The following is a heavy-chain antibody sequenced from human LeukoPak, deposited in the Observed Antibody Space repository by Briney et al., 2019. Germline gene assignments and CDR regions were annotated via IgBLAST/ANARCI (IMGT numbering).Heavy chain of an antibody. V-gene: IGHV1-2*02. D-gene: IGHD6-13*01. CDR3: ARDIAAAGTRVDY. CDR1: GYTFTSYG. Sequence: GASVKVSCKASGYTFTSYGISWVRQAPGRGLEWMGWINPNSGGTNYAQKFQGRVTMTRDTSISTAYMGLSRLRSDDTAVYYCARDIAAAGTRVDYWGQGTLVTVSS. CDR2: INPNSGGT. J-gene: IGHJ4*02.